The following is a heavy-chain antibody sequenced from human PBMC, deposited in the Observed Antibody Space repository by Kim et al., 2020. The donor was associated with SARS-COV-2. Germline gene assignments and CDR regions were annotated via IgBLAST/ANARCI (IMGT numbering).Heavy chain of an antibody. V-gene: IGHV1-46*01. CDR1: GYTFTSYY. Sequence: ASVKVSCKASGYTFTSYYMHWVRQAPGQGLEWMGIINPSGGSTSYAQKFQGRVTMTRDTSTSTVYMELSSLRSEDTAVYYCARGTTEYSSGWFQEVDYYYYYGMDVWGQGTTVTVSS. J-gene: IGHJ6*02. CDR3: ARGTTEYSSGWFQEVDYYYYYGMDV. CDR2: INPSGGST. D-gene: IGHD6-19*01.